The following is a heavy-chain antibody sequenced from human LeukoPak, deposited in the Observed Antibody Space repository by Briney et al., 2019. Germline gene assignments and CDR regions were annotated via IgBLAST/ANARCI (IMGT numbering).Heavy chain of an antibody. CDR2: ISSSSSTI. D-gene: IGHD3-10*01. J-gene: IGHJ3*02. Sequence: GGSLRLSCAASGFTFSSYSMNWVRQAPGKGLEWVSYISSSSSTIYYADSVKGRFTISRDNAKNSLYLQMNSLRDEDTAAYYCAREGMVRGVIIWDAFDIWGQGTMVTVSS. CDR1: GFTFSSYS. CDR3: AREGMVRGVIIWDAFDI. V-gene: IGHV3-48*02.